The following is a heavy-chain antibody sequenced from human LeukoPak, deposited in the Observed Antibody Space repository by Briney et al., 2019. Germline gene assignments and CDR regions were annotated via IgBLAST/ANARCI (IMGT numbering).Heavy chain of an antibody. J-gene: IGHJ4*02. CDR2: INPNSGGT. D-gene: IGHD6-19*01. CDR1: GYTFSGYN. Sequence: ASVKVSCKASGYTFSGYNIHWVRQAPGQGLEWMGRINPNSGGTKYAQKFQGRVTMTRDTSISTAYIELSRLKSDDAAVYYCARGLSSGWYRWLLDYWGQGTLVTVSS. V-gene: IGHV1-2*02. CDR3: ARGLSSGWYRWLLDY.